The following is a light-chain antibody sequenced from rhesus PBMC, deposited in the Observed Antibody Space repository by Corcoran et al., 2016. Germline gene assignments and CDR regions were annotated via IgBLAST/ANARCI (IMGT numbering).Light chain of an antibody. CDR3: QQYSSTPYS. J-gene: IGKJ2*01. CDR2: KAS. Sequence: DIQMTQSPSSLSASVGDTVTITCRASQSISSWLAWYQQKPGKAPNLLIYKASSLQSGVPSRFSGSGSWTDFILTITSLQSEDFATYYCQQYSSTPYSFGQGTKVEIK. V-gene: IGKV1-22*01. CDR1: QSISSW.